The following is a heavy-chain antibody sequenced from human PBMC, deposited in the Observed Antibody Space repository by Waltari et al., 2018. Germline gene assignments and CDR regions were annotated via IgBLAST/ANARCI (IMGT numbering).Heavy chain of an antibody. D-gene: IGHD1-7*01. CDR2: LDSEDGAT. CDR3: ATGVGNWHYGY. J-gene: IGHJ4*02. CDR1: GYPLTELS. Sequence: QVQLVQSGAEVKKPGASVKVSCKVSGYPLTELSIHWVRQAPGKGLEWMGVLDSEDGATIYAQKFQGRVTMTEDTSTDTAYMDLSSLRSEDTAVYYCATGVGNWHYGYWGQGTLVTVSS. V-gene: IGHV1-24*01.